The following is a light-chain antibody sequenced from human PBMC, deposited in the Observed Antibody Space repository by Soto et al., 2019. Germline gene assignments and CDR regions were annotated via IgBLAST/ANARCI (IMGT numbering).Light chain of an antibody. CDR2: GAY. CDR3: QQSYSSPTT. Sequence: DIQMTQSPSFLSASVGDRVTITCRASQSSGKHLNWHQQKPGTAPKFLIYGAYTFQSGVASRFTGSGSGTDFTLTVNSLQPEDFATYYCQQSYSSPTTFGQGTRLEIK. V-gene: IGKV1-39*01. J-gene: IGKJ5*01. CDR1: QSSGKH.